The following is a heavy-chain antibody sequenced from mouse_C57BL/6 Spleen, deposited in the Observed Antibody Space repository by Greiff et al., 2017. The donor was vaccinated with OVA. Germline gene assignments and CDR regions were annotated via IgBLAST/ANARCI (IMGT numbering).Heavy chain of an antibody. V-gene: IGHV14-3*01. CDR3: ARQLRPPYAMDY. D-gene: IGHD3-2*02. Sequence: VQLKESVAELVRPGASVKLSCTASGFNITNTYMHWVKQRPEQGLEWIGRIDPANGNTKYAPKFQGKATITADTSSNTAYLQLSSLTSEDTAIYYCARQLRPPYAMDYWGQGTSVTVSS. CDR2: IDPANGNT. CDR1: GFNITNTY. J-gene: IGHJ4*01.